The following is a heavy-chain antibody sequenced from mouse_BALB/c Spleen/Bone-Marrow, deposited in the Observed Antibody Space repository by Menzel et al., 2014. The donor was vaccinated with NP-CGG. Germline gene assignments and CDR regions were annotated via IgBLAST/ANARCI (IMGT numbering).Heavy chain of an antibody. CDR1: GFNIKDTY. J-gene: IGHJ2*01. Sequence: VQLQQSGAELVKPGASVKLSCTASGFNIKDTYMHWVKQRPEQGLEWIGRIDPANGNTKYDPKFQGKATITADTSSNTAYLLLSSLTSEDTAVYYCARYYYGSSYFDYWGQGTTLTVSS. V-gene: IGHV14-3*02. CDR3: ARYYYGSSYFDY. D-gene: IGHD1-1*01. CDR2: IDPANGNT.